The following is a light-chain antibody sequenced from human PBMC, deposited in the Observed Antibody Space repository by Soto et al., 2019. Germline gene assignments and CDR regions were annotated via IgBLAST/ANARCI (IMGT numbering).Light chain of an antibody. Sequence: QSVLTQPASVSGSPGQSITISCTGTSSDIGAYNFVSWYQQHPGKAPKLMLYDVNIRPSGVSNRFSGSKSGNTASLTISGLQAEDEADYYFTSWTTSTTMIFGGWTKVTVL. CDR2: DVN. CDR3: TSWTTSTTMI. CDR1: SSDIGAYNF. J-gene: IGLJ2*01. V-gene: IGLV2-14*03.